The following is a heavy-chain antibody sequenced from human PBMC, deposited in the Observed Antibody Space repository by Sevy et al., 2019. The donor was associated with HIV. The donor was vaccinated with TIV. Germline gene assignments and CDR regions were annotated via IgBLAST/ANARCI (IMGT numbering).Heavy chain of an antibody. CDR3: ARDCSSTNCLWGLDV. J-gene: IGHJ6*02. V-gene: IGHV3-7*03. D-gene: IGHD2-2*01. Sequence: GGSLRLSCAASGFTFSSYWMSWVRQAPGNGLEWGAKIRKEGSEKNYVDSVKGRFTISRDNAKNSLYLQMNSLRVEDTAMYYCARDCSSTNCLWGLDVWGQGTTVTVSS. CDR1: GFTFSSYW. CDR2: IRKEGSEK.